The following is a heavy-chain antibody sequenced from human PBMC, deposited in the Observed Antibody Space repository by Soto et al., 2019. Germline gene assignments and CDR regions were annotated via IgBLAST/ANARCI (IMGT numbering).Heavy chain of an antibody. V-gene: IGHV1-46*01. CDR1: GYTFTSYY. CDR2: INPSGGST. Sequence: QVQLVQSGAEVKKPGASVKVSCKASGYTFTSYYMHWVRQAPGQGLEWMGIINPSGGSTSYAQKFQGRVTMTRDTSTSTVYMELSSLRSEDTAVYYCARGSRAGIQLWSYYFDYWGQGTLVTVSS. D-gene: IGHD5-18*01. CDR3: ARGSRAGIQLWSYYFDY. J-gene: IGHJ4*02.